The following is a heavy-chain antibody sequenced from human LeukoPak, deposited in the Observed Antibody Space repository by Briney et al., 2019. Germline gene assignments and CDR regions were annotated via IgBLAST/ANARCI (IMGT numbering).Heavy chain of an antibody. CDR3: ARVRRGYSYGVTYYGMDV. CDR2: IYYSGST. CDR1: GGSISSYY. V-gene: IGHV4-59*01. Sequence: SETLSLTCTVSGGSISSYYWSWIRQPPGKGLEWLGYIYYSGSTNYNPSLKSRVTISVDTSKNQFSLKLSSVTAADTAVYYCARVRRGYSYGVTYYGMDVWGQGTTVTVSS. J-gene: IGHJ6*02. D-gene: IGHD5-18*01.